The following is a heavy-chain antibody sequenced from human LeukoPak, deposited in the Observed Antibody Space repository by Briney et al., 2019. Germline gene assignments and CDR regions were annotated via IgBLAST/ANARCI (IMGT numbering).Heavy chain of an antibody. D-gene: IGHD6-19*01. J-gene: IGHJ4*02. Sequence: GGSLILSCAASAFSFSAYSMNWVRQAPGKGLEWVSGISGSGDRTHDADSVKGRFTTSRDNSKNAVYLQMNSLRADDTAVYYCAKERSSGWPFDYWGQGTLVTVSS. CDR2: ISGSGDRT. CDR3: AKERSSGWPFDY. CDR1: AFSFSAYS. V-gene: IGHV3-23*01.